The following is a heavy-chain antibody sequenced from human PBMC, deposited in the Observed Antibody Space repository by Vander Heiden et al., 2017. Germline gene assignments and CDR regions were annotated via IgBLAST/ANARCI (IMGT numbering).Heavy chain of an antibody. CDR2: IEPEDGKT. CDR3: TTGDTSGYFEY. J-gene: IGHJ4*02. V-gene: IGHV1-24*01. D-gene: IGHD6-19*01. Sequence: HVQLVQPGAAVKKPGASVQVSCQVSGYTLKDLSMHWVRQAPGKGLEWMGGIEPEDGKTFYGQKFQGRVTMTEDISTDTGYMEVSSLTSEDTAVYFCTTGDTSGYFEYWGQGTRVTVSS. CDR1: GYTLKDLS.